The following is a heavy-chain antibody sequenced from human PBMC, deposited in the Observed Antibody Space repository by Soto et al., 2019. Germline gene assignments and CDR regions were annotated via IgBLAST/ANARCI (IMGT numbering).Heavy chain of an antibody. D-gene: IGHD6-6*01. CDR1: GFTFRNHA. V-gene: IGHV3-30-3*01. J-gene: IGHJ4*02. CDR2: ISYYGSSE. Sequence: QVQLVESGGGVVQPGTSLRLSFAAPGFTFRNHAMDWVRQAPGKGLEWVAVISYYGSSEHYEDSVKGRFTISRDNSKNTLYLQLNSLRADDTAVYYCAREEYGEHFFDYCGRGPLVTASS. CDR3: AREEYGEHFFDY.